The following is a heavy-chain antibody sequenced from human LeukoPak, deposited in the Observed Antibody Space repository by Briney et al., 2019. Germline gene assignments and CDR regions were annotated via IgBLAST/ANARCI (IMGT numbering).Heavy chain of an antibody. D-gene: IGHD3-9*01. CDR1: GFTFTSYA. V-gene: IGHV3-23*01. CDR3: AKVPYDILRYYLDY. J-gene: IGHJ4*02. CDR2: ISGSGGST. Sequence: GGSLRLSCAASGFTFTSYAMTWVRQAPGKGLEWVSAISGSGGSTYYADSVKGRFTISRDNSKNTLYLQMDSLRAEDTAVYYCAKVPYDILRYYLDYWGQGTLVTVSS.